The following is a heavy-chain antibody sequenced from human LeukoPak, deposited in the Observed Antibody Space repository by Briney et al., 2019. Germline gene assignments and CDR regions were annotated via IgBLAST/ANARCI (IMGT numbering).Heavy chain of an antibody. CDR3: ARVVAVTGTPVYYMDV. V-gene: IGHV1-2*04. Sequence: ASVKVSCKASGYMFTGYYMHWVRQAPGQGLEWMGWINPNSGGTNYAQKFQGWVTMTRDTSISTAYMDLNRLRSDDTAVYYCARVVAVTGTPVYYMDVWGKGTTVTVSS. D-gene: IGHD6-19*01. CDR2: INPNSGGT. J-gene: IGHJ6*03. CDR1: GYMFTGYY.